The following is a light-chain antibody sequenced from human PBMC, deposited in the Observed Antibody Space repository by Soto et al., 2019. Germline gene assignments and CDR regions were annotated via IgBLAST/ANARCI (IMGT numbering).Light chain of an antibody. V-gene: IGLV2-14*01. J-gene: IGLJ3*02. CDR2: EVT. CDR1: SNDVGIYNY. Sequence: SALTQPASVSGSPGQSITISCTGSSNDVGIYNYVFWYQQHPGKAPRLFIYEVTNRPSGVSDRFSGSKSDNTASLTISGLQAEDEADYYCSSYTSTSTWGFGGGTKVTVL. CDR3: SSYTSTSTWG.